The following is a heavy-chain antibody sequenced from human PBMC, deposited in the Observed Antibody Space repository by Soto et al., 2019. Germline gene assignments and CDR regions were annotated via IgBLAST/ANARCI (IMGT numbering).Heavy chain of an antibody. CDR2: ISYDGNKK. Sequence: GGSLRLSCAASGFTFRVYGMHWVRQAPGKGLEWVADISYDGNKKYYTDSVKGRFTISRDNSKNTLYLQMNSLRTEDTALYYCAQEAPGGWHFFVTRGQGTLVTGSS. V-gene: IGHV3-30*18. D-gene: IGHD6-19*01. CDR3: AQEAPGGWHFFVT. CDR1: GFTFRVYG. J-gene: IGHJ1*01.